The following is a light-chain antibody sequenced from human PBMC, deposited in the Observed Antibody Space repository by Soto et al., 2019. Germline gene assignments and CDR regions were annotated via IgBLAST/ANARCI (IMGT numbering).Light chain of an antibody. CDR1: QGISSY. J-gene: IGKJ2*01. Sequence: AIRMTQSPSSLSASTGDRVTITCRASQGISSYLAWYQQKPGKAPRLLIYDASSLLSGVPSRFSGSGSGTDFTLTIASLQPEDFSTYDCQQSDSTPYTFGQGTKVEI. V-gene: IGKV1-8*01. CDR3: QQSDSTPYT. CDR2: DAS.